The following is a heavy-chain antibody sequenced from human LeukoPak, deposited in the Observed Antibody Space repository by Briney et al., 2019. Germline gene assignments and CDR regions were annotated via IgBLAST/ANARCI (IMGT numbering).Heavy chain of an antibody. V-gene: IGHV4-38-2*02. D-gene: IGHD1-26*01. CDR3: ARKVGATDWYFDL. J-gene: IGHJ2*01. CDR1: GYSISSGYY. CDR2: IYHSGST. Sequence: SETLSLTCTVSGYSISSGYYWGWIRQPPGKGLEWIGSIYHSGSTYYNPSLKSRVTISVDTSKNQFSLKLSSVTAADTAVYYCARKVGATDWYFDLWGRGTLVTVSS.